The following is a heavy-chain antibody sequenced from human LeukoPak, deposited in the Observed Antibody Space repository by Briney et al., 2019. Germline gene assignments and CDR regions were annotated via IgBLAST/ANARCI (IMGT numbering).Heavy chain of an antibody. CDR2: ISYDGSNK. J-gene: IGHJ4*02. V-gene: IGHV3-30-3*01. CDR3: ARDHFKYYFDY. Sequence: QPGRSLRLSCAASGFTFSSYAMHWVRQAPGKGLEWVAVISYDGSNKYYADSVKGRFTISRDNSKNTLYLQMNSLRAEDTAVYYCARDHFKYYFDYWGQGTLVTVSS. CDR1: GFTFSSYA.